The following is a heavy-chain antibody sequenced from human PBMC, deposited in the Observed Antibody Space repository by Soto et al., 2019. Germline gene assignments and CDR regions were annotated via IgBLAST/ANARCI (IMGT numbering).Heavy chain of an antibody. CDR2: VFSGGNT. CDR3: GGVTAVRPITDQ. CDR1: GDAINNESFY. V-gene: IGHV4-39*01. Sequence: QLQLQESGPGLVRPSETLTLTCSVSGDAINNESFYWGWVRQTPGKGLEYIGSVFSGGNTYYHPSLIGRLSISVDRCKSEFSLKLTSVTAADTAVYYCGGVTAVRPITDQWGQGTRVIVSS. J-gene: IGHJ4*02. D-gene: IGHD2-21*02.